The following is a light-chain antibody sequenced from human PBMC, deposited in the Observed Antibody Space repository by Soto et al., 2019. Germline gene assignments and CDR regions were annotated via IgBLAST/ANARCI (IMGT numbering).Light chain of an antibody. V-gene: IGKV3-11*01. CDR1: QSVSSY. CDR3: QQRSNWPS. CDR2: DAS. Sequence: EIVLTQSPATLSLSPGERATLSCRASQSVSSYLAWYQQKPGQAPRLLIYDASNRATGIPARFSGSGSGTDFTLTISSRAPEDFAVYYCQQRSNWPSVGGGTKVEIK. J-gene: IGKJ4*01.